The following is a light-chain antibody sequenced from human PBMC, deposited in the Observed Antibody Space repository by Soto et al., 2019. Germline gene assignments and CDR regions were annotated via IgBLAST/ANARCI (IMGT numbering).Light chain of an antibody. Sequence: QSVLTQPASVSGSPGQSITISCTGTSSDIGNYDFVSWYQQVPGTAPKAMIYEVSSRPSGVSNRFSGSKSGNTASLTISGRQAEDEAYDYCSAYTTSTSFILFGGGTKLTVL. V-gene: IGLV2-14*01. CDR2: EVS. J-gene: IGLJ2*01. CDR3: SAYTTSTSFIL. CDR1: SSDIGNYDF.